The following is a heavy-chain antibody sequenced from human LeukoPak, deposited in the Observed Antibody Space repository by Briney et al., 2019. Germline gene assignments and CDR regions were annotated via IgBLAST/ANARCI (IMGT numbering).Heavy chain of an antibody. Sequence: SETLSLTCPAPGGSFSSNGYSWGWIPPPPGRGLVGIGTPYCSGSTYYNPSLETRVTITVDVSKYQLYLTLCSLTAAATARYYCAKDTNYDGDVWGKGTPVIVSS. CDR2: PYCSGST. V-gene: IGHV4-39*07. J-gene: IGHJ6*03. CDR3: AKDTNYDGDV. CDR1: GGSFSSNGYS. D-gene: IGHD3-3*01.